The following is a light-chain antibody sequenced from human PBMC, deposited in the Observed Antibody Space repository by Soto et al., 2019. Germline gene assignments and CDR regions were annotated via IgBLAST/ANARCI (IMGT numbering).Light chain of an antibody. V-gene: IGKV3-20*01. Sequence: EIVLTQSPGTLSLSPGERATLSCRASEPIGNDYLAWFQQKPGQAPRLLIYTASNRATGIPDRFGGSGSGTDFTLTISRLEPEDFAVYFCQQCATSPLTFGGGTKVEI. J-gene: IGKJ4*01. CDR1: EPIGNDY. CDR3: QQCATSPLT. CDR2: TAS.